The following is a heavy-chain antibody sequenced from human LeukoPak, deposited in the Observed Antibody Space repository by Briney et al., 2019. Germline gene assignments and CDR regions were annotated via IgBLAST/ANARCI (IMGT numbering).Heavy chain of an antibody. Sequence: ASVKVSYKPSGYTFASHYLHWVRQAPGQGLERMGIINPSGGGTRSAQKSQGKVPMTRDTSPSTVFMELSSLTSEDTAVYYCARAPDTSGYFAQPNFDYWGQGTLVTVSS. CDR3: ARAPDTSGYFAQPNFDY. CDR1: GYTFASHY. V-gene: IGHV1-46*01. CDR2: INPSGGGT. J-gene: IGHJ4*02. D-gene: IGHD3-22*01.